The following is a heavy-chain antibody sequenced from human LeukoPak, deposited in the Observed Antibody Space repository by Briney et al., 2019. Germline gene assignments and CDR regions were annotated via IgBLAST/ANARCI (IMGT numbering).Heavy chain of an antibody. CDR2: IKQDGSEK. Sequence: GGSLRLSCAASGFTFSSYWMSWVRQAPGKGLEWVANIKQDGSEKYYVDSVKGRFTISRDNAKNSLCLQMNSLRAEDTAVYYCARDQDYYDSSGTGYFDYWGQGTLVTVSS. J-gene: IGHJ4*02. CDR1: GFTFSSYW. V-gene: IGHV3-7*01. D-gene: IGHD3-22*01. CDR3: ARDQDYYDSSGTGYFDY.